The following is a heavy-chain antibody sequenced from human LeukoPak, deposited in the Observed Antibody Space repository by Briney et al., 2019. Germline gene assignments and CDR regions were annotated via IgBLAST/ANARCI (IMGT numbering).Heavy chain of an antibody. CDR2: VNLNSGGT. V-gene: IGHV1-2*02. CDR3: ARDQATVTTPYFDY. J-gene: IGHJ4*02. D-gene: IGHD4-17*01. Sequence: APVKVSCKTSGFTFTGYYIHWVRQAPGQGLEWMGWVNLNSGGTSYAQTFQGRVTMTRDTSITTAYVELSRLGSDDTAVYYCARDQATVTTPYFDYWGQGTLVTVPS. CDR1: GFTFTGYY.